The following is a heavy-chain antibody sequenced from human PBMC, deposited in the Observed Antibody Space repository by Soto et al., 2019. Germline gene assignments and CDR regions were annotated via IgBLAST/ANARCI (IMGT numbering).Heavy chain of an antibody. Sequence: QVQLVQSGAEVKKPGSSVKVSCKASGGTFSTYAISWVRQAPGQGLEWMGGIIPIFNTANYPQKFQGRVTITADASTSTAYMEVSSLRSDDTAVYYCARDGGYDPSYYCYGMDVWGQGTTVIVSS. J-gene: IGHJ6*02. V-gene: IGHV1-69*01. CDR2: IIPIFNTA. D-gene: IGHD5-12*01. CDR1: GGTFSTYA. CDR3: ARDGGYDPSYYCYGMDV.